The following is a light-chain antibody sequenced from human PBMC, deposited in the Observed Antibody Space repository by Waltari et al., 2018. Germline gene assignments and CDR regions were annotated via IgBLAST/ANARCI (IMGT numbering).Light chain of an antibody. Sequence: EIVLTQSPGTLSVPPGETATLSCRASQAVSNYLGWYQQKPGQPPRLLINDASNRAPGVPARFSGSGSGTDFTLTISSLEPEDFGVYYCQQRVSWPVTFGQGTKLEIK. J-gene: IGKJ2*01. CDR2: DAS. CDR1: QAVSNY. CDR3: QQRVSWPVT. V-gene: IGKV3-11*01.